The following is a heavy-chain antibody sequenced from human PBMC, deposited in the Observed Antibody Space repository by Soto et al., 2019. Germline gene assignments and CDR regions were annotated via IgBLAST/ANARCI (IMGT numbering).Heavy chain of an antibody. CDR3: ARNGSYYDFWSGYYFGGGMDV. Sequence: QVQLQQWGAGLLKPSETLSLTCAVYGGSFSGYYWSWIRQPPGKGLEWIGEINHSGSTNYNPSLKSRGTISVDTSKNQFSLKLSSVTAADTAVYYCARNGSYYDFWSGYYFGGGMDVWGQGTTVTVSS. D-gene: IGHD3-3*01. CDR2: INHSGST. V-gene: IGHV4-34*01. CDR1: GGSFSGYY. J-gene: IGHJ6*02.